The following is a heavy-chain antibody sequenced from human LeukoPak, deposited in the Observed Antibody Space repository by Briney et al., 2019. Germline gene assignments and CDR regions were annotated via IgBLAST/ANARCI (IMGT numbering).Heavy chain of an antibody. CDR2: IYYSGST. D-gene: IGHD2-2*02. Sequence: PSETLPLTCTVSGGSISSSSYYWGWIRQPPGKGLEWIGSIYYSGSTYYNPSLKSRVTISVDTSKNQFSLKLSSVTAADTAVYYCARAWCSSTSCYRSFGYYFDYWGQGTLVTVSS. V-gene: IGHV4-39*07. CDR1: GGSISSSSYY. CDR3: ARAWCSSTSCYRSFGYYFDY. J-gene: IGHJ4*02.